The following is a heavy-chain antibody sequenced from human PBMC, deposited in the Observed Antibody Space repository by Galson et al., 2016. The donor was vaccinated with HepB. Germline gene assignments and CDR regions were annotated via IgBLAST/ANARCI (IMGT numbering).Heavy chain of an antibody. D-gene: IGHD2/OR15-2a*01. CDR3: ARSPLWGRPTFSS. CDR1: GDSVSSPGAS. CDR2: TYYRSKWYN. J-gene: IGHJ5*02. V-gene: IGHV6-1*01. Sequence: CAIFGDSVSSPGASWNWIRQSPSRGLEWLGRTYYRSKWYNSYEVSVEGRITSNPDTSKNQFSLQLNSVTPEDTAVYCCARSPLWGRPTFSSWGQGTLVTVSS.